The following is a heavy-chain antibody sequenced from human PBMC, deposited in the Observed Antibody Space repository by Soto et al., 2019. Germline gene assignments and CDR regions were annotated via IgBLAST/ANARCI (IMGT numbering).Heavy chain of an antibody. CDR1: GFTFSSYA. J-gene: IGHJ4*02. Sequence: GGSLRLSCAASGFTFSSYAMSWVRQAPGKGLEWVSAISGSGGSTYYADSVKGRFTISRDNSKNTLYLQMNSLRAEDTAVYYCAKVYAIFGVVTEFFDYWGQGTLVTVSS. D-gene: IGHD3-3*01. V-gene: IGHV3-23*01. CDR3: AKVYAIFGVVTEFFDY. CDR2: ISGSGGST.